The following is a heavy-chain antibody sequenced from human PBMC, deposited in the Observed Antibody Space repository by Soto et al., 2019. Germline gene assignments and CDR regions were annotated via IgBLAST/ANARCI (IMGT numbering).Heavy chain of an antibody. CDR3: ARSNGNYFDY. CDR2: IYYSGST. V-gene: IGHV4-59*08. CDR1: GGSISSYY. D-gene: IGHD1-1*01. J-gene: IGHJ4*02. Sequence: QVQLQESGPGLVKPSETLSLTCTVSGGSISSYYWSWIRQPPGKGLEWIGYIYYSGSTNYNPSLRSRVTISVDTSKNQFSLKLSSVTAADTAVYYCARSNGNYFDYWGRGTLVTVSS.